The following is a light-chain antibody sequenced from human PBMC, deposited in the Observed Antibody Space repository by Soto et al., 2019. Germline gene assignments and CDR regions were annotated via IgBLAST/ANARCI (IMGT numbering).Light chain of an antibody. Sequence: DIQMTQSPSTLSASVGDRVTITCRASQNINTWVAWYQQKPGHAPKLLMYHAASLESGVASRFSGSGSGTEFTLSISSLQPDDFATYVCQQYQSFSTFAGGTKVEVK. CDR1: QNINTW. CDR3: QQYQSFST. CDR2: HAA. V-gene: IGKV1-5*01. J-gene: IGKJ4*01.